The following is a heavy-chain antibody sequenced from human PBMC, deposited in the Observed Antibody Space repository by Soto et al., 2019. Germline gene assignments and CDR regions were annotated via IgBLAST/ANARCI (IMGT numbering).Heavy chain of an antibody. J-gene: IGHJ4*02. CDR3: ARGGNGDYYFEY. Sequence: GASVNVSWKTSVYTITVYYMHWVRQAPGQGLEWMGWINPNSGGTNYAQKFQGWVTMTRDTSISTAYMELSRLRSDDTAVYYCARGGNGDYYFEYWRQGTLVTVS. CDR1: VYTITVYY. D-gene: IGHD4-17*01. CDR2: INPNSGGT. V-gene: IGHV1-2*04.